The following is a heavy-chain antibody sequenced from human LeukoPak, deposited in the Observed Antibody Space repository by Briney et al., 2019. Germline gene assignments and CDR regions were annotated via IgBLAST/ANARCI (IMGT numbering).Heavy chain of an antibody. CDR3: ARGTHYYDSSGYLFDP. CDR2: IRYDGSNK. Sequence: PGGSLRLSCAASGFTFSSYGMHWVRQAPGKGLEWVAFIRYDGSNKYYADSVKGRFTISRDNSKNTLYLQMNSLRAEDTAVYYCARGTHYYDSSGYLFDPWGQGTLVTVSS. J-gene: IGHJ5*02. V-gene: IGHV3-30*02. D-gene: IGHD3-22*01. CDR1: GFTFSSYG.